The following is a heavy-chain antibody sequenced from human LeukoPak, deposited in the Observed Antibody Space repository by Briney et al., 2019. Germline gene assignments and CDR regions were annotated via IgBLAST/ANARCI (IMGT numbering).Heavy chain of an antibody. D-gene: IGHD3-16*01. J-gene: IGHJ4*02. CDR3: ARVIGSYGDSAY. V-gene: IGHV3-48*04. CDR2: ISSSGSTI. CDR1: GFTFSNSA. Sequence: GGSLRLSCAASGFTFSNSAMSWVRQAPGKGLEWVSYISSSGSTIYYADSVKGRFTISRDNAKNSLYLQMDSLRAEDTAIYYCARVIGSYGDSAYWGQGTLVTVSS.